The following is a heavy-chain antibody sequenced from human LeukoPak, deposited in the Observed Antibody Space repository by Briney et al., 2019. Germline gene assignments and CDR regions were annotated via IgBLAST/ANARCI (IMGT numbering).Heavy chain of an antibody. D-gene: IGHD3-10*01. Sequence: GGSLRLSCAASGFSFSTYVMSWVRLAPGRGPEWVSAINSNGGTTYYADPVKGRFTISRDNSKNTVDLQMNSLRAEDTAVYYCAKESPYASGRTYYFDYWGQGTLVTVSS. J-gene: IGHJ4*02. CDR2: INSNGGTT. CDR3: AKESPYASGRTYYFDY. V-gene: IGHV3-23*01. CDR1: GFSFSTYV.